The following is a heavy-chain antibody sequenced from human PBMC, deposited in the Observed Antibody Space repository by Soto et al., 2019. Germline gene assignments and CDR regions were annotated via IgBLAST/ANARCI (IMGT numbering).Heavy chain of an antibody. CDR1: GGSISSGGYY. J-gene: IGHJ4*02. D-gene: IGHD2-21*01. Sequence: SETLSLTCTVSGGSISSGGYYWSWIRQHPGKGLEWIGTIYSSGSTYYNPSLKSRVTISVDTSKNQFSLKLSSVTAADTAVYFCARHVKATGELDYWGQGTLVTVSS. CDR2: IYSSGST. CDR3: ARHVKATGELDY. V-gene: IGHV4-39*01.